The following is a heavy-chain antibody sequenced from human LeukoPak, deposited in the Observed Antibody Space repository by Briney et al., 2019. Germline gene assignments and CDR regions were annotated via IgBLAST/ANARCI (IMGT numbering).Heavy chain of an antibody. CDR3: ARDSSGWGLAV. J-gene: IGHJ6*02. D-gene: IGHD6-19*01. V-gene: IGHV3-13*04. Sequence: GGSLRLPCAATEFTFNAYDMHWVRQAAGKGLEWVSYIGRAGDTYYAGSVKGRFTISREDAKNSLYLQMNSLGVGDTAVYYCARDSSGWGLAVWGQGTTVTVS. CDR1: EFTFNAYD. CDR2: IGRAGDT.